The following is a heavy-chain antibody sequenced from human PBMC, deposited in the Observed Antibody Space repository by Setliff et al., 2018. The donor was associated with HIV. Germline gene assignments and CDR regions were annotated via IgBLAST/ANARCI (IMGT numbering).Heavy chain of an antibody. J-gene: IGHJ4*02. D-gene: IGHD2-15*01. Sequence: LRLSCAASGFTFSDSYMAWIRQAPGKGLEYLSYISTSGIPIFYADSVKGRFAISRDNAKNSVSLQMNSLRVEDTAVYYCARDDWTCSDGTCFPITFDYWGQGTLVTVSS. V-gene: IGHV3-11*04. CDR2: ISTSGIPI. CDR1: GFTFSDSY. CDR3: ARDDWTCSDGTCFPITFDY.